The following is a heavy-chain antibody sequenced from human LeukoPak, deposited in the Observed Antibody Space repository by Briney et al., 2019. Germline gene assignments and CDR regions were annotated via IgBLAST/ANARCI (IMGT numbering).Heavy chain of an antibody. Sequence: SVKVSCKASGGTFSSYTISWVRQAPGQGLEWMGRIIPILGIANYAQKFQGRVTITADKSTSTAYMELSSLRSEDTAVYYCARWFRYLYCSGGSCLNDAFDIWGQGTMVTVSS. CDR2: IIPILGIA. CDR1: GGTFSSYT. D-gene: IGHD2-15*01. J-gene: IGHJ3*02. V-gene: IGHV1-69*02. CDR3: ARWFRYLYCSGGSCLNDAFDI.